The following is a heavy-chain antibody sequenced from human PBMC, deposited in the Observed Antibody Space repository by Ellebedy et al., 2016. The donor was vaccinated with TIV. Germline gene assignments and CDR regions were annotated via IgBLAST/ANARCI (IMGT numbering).Heavy chain of an antibody. CDR2: IFSNDEK. V-gene: IGHV2-26*01. Sequence: SGPTLVKPTQTLTLTCTVSGFSLSNVIMSVSWIRQPPGKALERLAHIFSNDEKSYSTSLKSRLTISKDTSKSQVVLTMTNMDPVDTATYYCARTLMYCGGDCSYYFDNWGQGTLVTVSS. D-gene: IGHD2-21*02. J-gene: IGHJ4*02. CDR3: ARTLMYCGGDCSYYFDN. CDR1: GFSLSNVIMS.